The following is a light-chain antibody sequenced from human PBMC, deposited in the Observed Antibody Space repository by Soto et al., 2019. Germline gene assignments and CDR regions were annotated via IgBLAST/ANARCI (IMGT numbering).Light chain of an antibody. CDR3: QQRYSTPRT. CDR2: AAS. Sequence: DIQMTQSPSSLSASVGDRVTITCRASQSISSYLNWYQQKPEKAPKLLSYAASSLQSGVPSRFSGSGSGTDFTRTISSLQPEDFATYYCQQRYSTPRTFGQGTKVEIK. CDR1: QSISSY. V-gene: IGKV1-39*01. J-gene: IGKJ1*01.